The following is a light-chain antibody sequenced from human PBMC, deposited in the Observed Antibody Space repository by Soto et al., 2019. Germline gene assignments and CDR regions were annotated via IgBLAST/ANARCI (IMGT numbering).Light chain of an antibody. J-gene: IGKJ4*01. CDR1: QSFSSY. V-gene: IGKV3D-15*01. CDR2: GAS. Sequence: EIVMTQSPATLSVSVGDRATLSCRASQSFSSYLSCYQHKPGQAPRLLIYGASSRATGIPDRFSGSGSGTDFTLTISRLEPEDFATYYCPQYYSYPLTFGGGTKVDIK. CDR3: PQYYSYPLT.